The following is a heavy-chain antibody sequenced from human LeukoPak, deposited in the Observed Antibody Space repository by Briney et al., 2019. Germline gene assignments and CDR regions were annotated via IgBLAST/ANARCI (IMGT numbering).Heavy chain of an antibody. D-gene: IGHD5-18*01. Sequence: SETLSLTCTVSGGSISSSNYYWGWIRQPPGKGLEWIGSIYYSGSTYYSPSLKSRVTISVDTSKNQFSLKLSSVTAEDTAVYYCARDGQYRGYSYGSGYWGQGTLVTVSS. CDR2: IYYSGST. J-gene: IGHJ4*02. CDR3: ARDGQYRGYSYGSGY. CDR1: GGSISSSNYY. V-gene: IGHV4-39*07.